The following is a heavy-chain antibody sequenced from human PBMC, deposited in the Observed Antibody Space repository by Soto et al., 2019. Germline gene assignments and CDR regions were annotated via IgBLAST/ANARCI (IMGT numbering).Heavy chain of an antibody. CDR3: AKGGRWQDYGSGSYD. J-gene: IGHJ4*02. CDR1: GFTFDDYA. D-gene: IGHD3-10*01. Sequence: PGGSLRLSCAASGFTFDDYAMHWVRQAPGKGLEWVSGISWNSGSIGYADSVKGRFTISRDNAKNSLYLQMNSLRAEDTALYYCAKGGRWQDYGSGSYDWGQGTLVTVSS. V-gene: IGHV3-9*01. CDR2: ISWNSGSI.